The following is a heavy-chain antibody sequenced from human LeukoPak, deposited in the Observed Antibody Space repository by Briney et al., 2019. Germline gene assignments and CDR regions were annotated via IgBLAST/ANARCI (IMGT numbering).Heavy chain of an antibody. CDR3: AADSSSDYYYYYMDV. Sequence: GGSLRLSCAASGFTFSSYSMNWVRQAPGKGLEWVSSISSSSSYIYYADSVKGRFTISRDNAKNSLYLQMNSLRAEDTAVYYCAADSSSDYYYYYMDVWGKGTTVAVSS. D-gene: IGHD6-6*01. CDR1: GFTFSSYS. V-gene: IGHV3-21*01. CDR2: ISSSSSYI. J-gene: IGHJ6*03.